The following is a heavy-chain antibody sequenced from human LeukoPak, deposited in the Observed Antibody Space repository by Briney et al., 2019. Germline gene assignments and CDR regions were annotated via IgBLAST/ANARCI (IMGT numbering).Heavy chain of an antibody. CDR1: GFTFSSYE. D-gene: IGHD3-16*02. V-gene: IGHV3-48*03. CDR3: ARVDKTWGSYRLIDY. CDR2: ISSSGSTI. Sequence: GGSLRLSCAASGFTFSSYEMNWVRQAPGKGLEWVSYISSSGSTIYYADSVKGRFTISRDNAKNSLYLQMNSLRAEDTAVYYCARVDKTWGSYRLIDYWGQGTLVTVSS. J-gene: IGHJ4*02.